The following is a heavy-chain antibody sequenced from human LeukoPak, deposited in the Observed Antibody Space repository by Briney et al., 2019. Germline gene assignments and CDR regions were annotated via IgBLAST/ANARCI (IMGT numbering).Heavy chain of an antibody. CDR1: GFTFSDYY. V-gene: IGHV3-11*01. D-gene: IGHD3-10*01. CDR2: ISSSGSTI. J-gene: IGHJ4*02. Sequence: GGSLRLSCAASGFTFSDYYMSWIRQAPGKGLEGVSYISSSGSTIYYADSVKGRFTISRDNAKNSLYLQMNSLRAEDTAVYYCARPLYPSVRGVVHYWGQGTLVTVSS. CDR3: ARPLYPSVRGVVHY.